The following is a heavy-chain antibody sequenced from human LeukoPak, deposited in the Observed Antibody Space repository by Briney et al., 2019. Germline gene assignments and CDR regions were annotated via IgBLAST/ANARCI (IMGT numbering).Heavy chain of an antibody. Sequence: SETLSLTCTVSGGSISSYYWSWIRQPPGKGLEWIGYIYYSGSTNYNPSLKSRVTISVDTSKNQFSLKLSSVTAADTAVYYCARRRGFEGDFDYWGQGTLVTVSS. CDR3: ARRRGFEGDFDY. CDR1: GGSISSYY. J-gene: IGHJ4*02. D-gene: IGHD3-16*01. CDR2: IYYSGST. V-gene: IGHV4-59*01.